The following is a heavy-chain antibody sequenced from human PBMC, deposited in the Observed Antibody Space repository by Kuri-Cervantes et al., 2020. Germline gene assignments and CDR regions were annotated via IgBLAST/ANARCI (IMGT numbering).Heavy chain of an antibody. Sequence: GESLKISCAASGFTFSSYSMNWVRQAPGKGLEWVSSISSSSSDIYYADSVKGRFTISRDNAKNSLYLQMNSLRAEDTAVYYCAKEAMKAVTGTFYFDYWGQGTLVTVSP. J-gene: IGHJ4*02. V-gene: IGHV3-21*01. CDR1: GFTFSSYS. D-gene: IGHD6-19*01. CDR3: AKEAMKAVTGTFYFDY. CDR2: ISSSSSDI.